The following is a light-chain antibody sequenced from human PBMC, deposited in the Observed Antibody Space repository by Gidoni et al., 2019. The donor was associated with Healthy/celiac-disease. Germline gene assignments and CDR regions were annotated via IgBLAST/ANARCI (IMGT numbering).Light chain of an antibody. Sequence: QSALTQPASVSVSPGQSITISCTGTSSDVGSDNLVSWYKQHPGKAPKLMVYEGSKRPSGVSNRFSGSKSGNTASLTISGLQAEDEADYYCCSYAGSSILFGTGTKVTVL. CDR3: CSYAGSSIL. V-gene: IGLV2-23*03. J-gene: IGLJ1*01. CDR2: EGS. CDR1: SSDVGSDNL.